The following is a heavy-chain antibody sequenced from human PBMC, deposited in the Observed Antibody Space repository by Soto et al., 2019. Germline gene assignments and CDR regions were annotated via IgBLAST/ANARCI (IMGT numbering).Heavy chain of an antibody. V-gene: IGHV4-39*02. Sequence: PSETLSLTCTVSGGSISSSIYYWGWIRQPPGRGLEWIGIIDYSGTTYYNPSLKSRLTISVDTSKNHFSLNLSSVTAADTAVYYCARRTGSSTYYFDYWGQGALVT. J-gene: IGHJ4*02. CDR1: GGSISSSIYY. D-gene: IGHD6-6*01. CDR2: IDYSGTT. CDR3: ARRTGSSTYYFDY.